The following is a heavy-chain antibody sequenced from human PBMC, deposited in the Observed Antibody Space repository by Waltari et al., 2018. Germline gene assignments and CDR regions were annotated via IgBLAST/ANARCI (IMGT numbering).Heavy chain of an antibody. CDR2: IYNGGSGT. CDR3: TNGGY. J-gene: IGHJ4*02. V-gene: IGHV3-23*03. CDR1: GFTFSTYA. Sequence: EVQLVESGGDLVQPGGSLRLSCAASGFTFSTYAMSWVRQSPGKGLEWVSSIYNGGSGTYYADSVKGRFTISRDNSRNTLYLQMNSLSVEDTVVYYCTNGGYWGQGTLVTVSS. D-gene: IGHD3-16*01.